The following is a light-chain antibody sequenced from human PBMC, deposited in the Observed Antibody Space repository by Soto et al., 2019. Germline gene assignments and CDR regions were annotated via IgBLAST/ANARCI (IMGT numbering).Light chain of an antibody. V-gene: IGLV2-14*01. CDR1: SSDVGGYNY. J-gene: IGLJ1*01. Sequence: QSALTQPASVSGSPGQSITISCTGTSSDVGGYNYVSWYQQHPGKAPKLMIYEVSNRPSGVSNRFSGSKSGNMASLTISGLQAEDEADYYCSSYTSSSTRDVFGTGTKVTVL. CDR2: EVS. CDR3: SSYTSSSTRDV.